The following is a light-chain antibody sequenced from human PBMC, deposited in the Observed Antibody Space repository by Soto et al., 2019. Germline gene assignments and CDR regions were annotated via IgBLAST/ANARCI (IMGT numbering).Light chain of an antibody. V-gene: IGKV3-15*01. CDR1: QSVSSN. J-gene: IGKJ2*01. Sequence: EIVMTQSPATLSVSPGERATLSCRARQSVSSNLAWYQQKPGQAPRLLIYGASTRATGIPARFSGSGSGTEFSLTISSLQSEDFAVYYCQQYNNWPYTFGQGTTLEIK. CDR2: GAS. CDR3: QQYNNWPYT.